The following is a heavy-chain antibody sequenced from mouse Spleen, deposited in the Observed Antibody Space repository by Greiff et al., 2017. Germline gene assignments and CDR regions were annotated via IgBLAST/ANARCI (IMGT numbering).Heavy chain of an antibody. V-gene: IGHV1-69*02. J-gene: IGHJ1*01. CDR1: GYTFTSYW. D-gene: IGHD1-1*01. Sequence: QVQLQQPGAELVKPGAPVKLSCKASGYTFTSYWMNWVKQRPGRGLEWIGRIDPSDSETHYNQKFKDKATLTVDKSSSTAYIQLSSLTSEDSAVYYCARDDGSSPDWYFDVWGAGTTVTVSS. CDR3: ARDDGSSPDWYFDV. CDR2: IDPSDSET.